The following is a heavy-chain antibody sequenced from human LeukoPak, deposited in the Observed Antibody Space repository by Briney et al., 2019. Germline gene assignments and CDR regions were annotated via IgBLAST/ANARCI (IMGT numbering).Heavy chain of an antibody. Sequence: PGGTLRLSCAVSGFTFSGAWMHWVRQAPGKGLMWVSRINDDGSSTRHADSVKGRFTISRDNAKNTLYLQMNSLRAEDTAVYYCARVSGPGMNEYYHLWGQGTLVSVSS. D-gene: IGHD2-2*01. CDR1: GFTFSGAW. CDR2: INDDGSST. V-gene: IGHV3-74*01. J-gene: IGHJ4*02. CDR3: ARVSGPGMNEYYHL.